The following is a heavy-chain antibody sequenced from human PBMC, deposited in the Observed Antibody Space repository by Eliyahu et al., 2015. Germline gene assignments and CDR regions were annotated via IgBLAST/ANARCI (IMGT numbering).Heavy chain of an antibody. CDR2: IYWDDDK. Sequence: QITLKESGPTLVKPTQTLTLTCTFSGFSLSTSGVGVGWIRQPPGKALEWLALIYWDDDKRYSPSLKSRLTITKDTSKNQVVLTMTNMDPVDTATYYCAHSPWEVTVYEIHPNWFDPWGQGTLVTVSS. J-gene: IGHJ5*02. D-gene: IGHD2-21*02. CDR1: GFSLSTSGVG. CDR3: AHSPWEVTVYEIHPNWFDP. V-gene: IGHV2-5*02.